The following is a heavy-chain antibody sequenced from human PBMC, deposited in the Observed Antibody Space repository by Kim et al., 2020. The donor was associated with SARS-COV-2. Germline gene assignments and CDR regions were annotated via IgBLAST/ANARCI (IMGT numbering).Heavy chain of an antibody. D-gene: IGHD5-18*01. CDR3: ARDLVERKYSYGCFDF. Sequence: ASVKVSCKASGNSFSTYTVHWVRQAPGQSLEWMGWINAGNGDTKYSQKFQGRVTFNRDTSASTAYMEVSSLTSGDTAVYYCARDLVERKYSYGCFDFWGQGTLVTV. CDR2: INAGNGDT. V-gene: IGHV1-3*01. J-gene: IGHJ4*02. CDR1: GNSFSTYT.